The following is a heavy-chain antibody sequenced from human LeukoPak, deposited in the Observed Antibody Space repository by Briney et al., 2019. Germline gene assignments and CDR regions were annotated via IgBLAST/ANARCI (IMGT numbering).Heavy chain of an antibody. J-gene: IGHJ3*02. D-gene: IGHD5-18*01. CDR3: ARDLIYDNTGSARDTNDAFDI. CDR1: GYTFTSYG. V-gene: IGHV1-18*04. Sequence: GASVKVSCKASGYTFTSYGINWVRQAPGQGLEWMGWITPYNNNAKYAQKSQRRVTMTTDTSTDIAYMDLRSLGSDDTAMYCCARDLIYDNTGSARDTNDAFDIWGQGTMLIVPS. CDR2: ITPYNNNA.